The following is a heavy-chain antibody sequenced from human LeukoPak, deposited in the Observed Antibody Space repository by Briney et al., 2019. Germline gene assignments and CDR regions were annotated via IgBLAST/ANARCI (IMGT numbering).Heavy chain of an antibody. J-gene: IGHJ4*02. CDR2: IGGSGGST. CDR3: AKDRIVVVPAAYFDY. Sequence: GGSLRLSCAASGFTFSSYAMSWVRQAPGKGLEWVSAIGGSGGSTYYADSVKGRFTISRDNSKNTLYLQMNSLRAEDTAVYYCAKDRIVVVPAAYFDYWGQGTLVTVSS. V-gene: IGHV3-23*01. CDR1: GFTFSSYA. D-gene: IGHD2-2*01.